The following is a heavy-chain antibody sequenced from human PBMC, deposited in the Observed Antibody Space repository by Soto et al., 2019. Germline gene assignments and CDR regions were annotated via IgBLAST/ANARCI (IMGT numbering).Heavy chain of an antibody. CDR1: GGSFSGYY. Sequence: PSETLSLTCAVSGGSFSGYYWTWSRQPPGTGLEWIGEINHNGSTNYNPSLKSRVTISVDRSKNQFSLKLSSVTAADTAVYYCARVPDRWGQGTLVTVSS. D-gene: IGHD2-2*01. CDR2: INHNGST. CDR3: ARVPDR. V-gene: IGHV4-34*01. J-gene: IGHJ5*02.